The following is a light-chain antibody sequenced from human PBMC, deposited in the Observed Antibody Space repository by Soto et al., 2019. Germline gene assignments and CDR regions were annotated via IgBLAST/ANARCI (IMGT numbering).Light chain of an antibody. CDR1: QSVGSY. V-gene: IGKV3-11*01. CDR2: DAS. J-gene: IGKJ5*01. Sequence: EIVLMQSPATLSLSPGERATLSCRASQSVGSYLAWYQQKPGHAPRLLIYDASRRATGIPPRFSGSGFGTDFTLTVSSLEPEDFAVYYCQQRGNWVSFGQGTRLEI. CDR3: QQRGNWVS.